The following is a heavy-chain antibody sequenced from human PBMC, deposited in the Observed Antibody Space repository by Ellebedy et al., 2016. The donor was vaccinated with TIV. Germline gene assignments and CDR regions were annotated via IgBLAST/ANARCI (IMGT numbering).Heavy chain of an antibody. CDR3: VRWVGHFDF. V-gene: IGHV4-39*07. J-gene: IGHJ4*02. Sequence: MPSETLSLTCSVSGGSVSSTRYYWAWIRKPPGKGLEYIGSVYYSGSPYYNPSFKSRVTMSVDTSKNQFSLKLSSVTAADTAVYYCVRWVGHFDFWGQGTLVTVSS. CDR1: GGSVSSTRYY. D-gene: IGHD1-26*01. CDR2: VYYSGSP.